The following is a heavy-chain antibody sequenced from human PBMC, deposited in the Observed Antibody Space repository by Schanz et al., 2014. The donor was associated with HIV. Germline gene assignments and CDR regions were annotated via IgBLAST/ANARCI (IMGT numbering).Heavy chain of an antibody. J-gene: IGHJ6*02. Sequence: QVQVVQSGAEVKKPGSSVKVSCKASGGTFSSYAISWVRQAPGQGLEWMGGFIPIFGTTNYAQKFQGRVTITADESTSTTYLELSSLRSEDTAVYYCARAAFSSEYYYGMDVWGQGTTVTVSS. CDR2: FIPIFGTT. CDR3: ARAAFSSEYYYGMDV. D-gene: IGHD3-3*02. CDR1: GGTFSSYA. V-gene: IGHV1-69*01.